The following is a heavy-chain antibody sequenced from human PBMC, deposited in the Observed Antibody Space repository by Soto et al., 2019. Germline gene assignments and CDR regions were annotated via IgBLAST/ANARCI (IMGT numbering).Heavy chain of an antibody. V-gene: IGHV3-30*09. CDR1: GLTFSSYA. Sequence: GGSLRLSCAASGLTFSSYAMHWVRQAPGKGLEWVAVISYDGSNKYYAESVKGRFAISRDNSMNTLYLEMSSLRAEDTAVYYCTRSEPYWGSDYWGQGT. D-gene: IGHD7-27*01. J-gene: IGHJ4*02. CDR2: ISYDGSNK. CDR3: TRSEPYWGSDY.